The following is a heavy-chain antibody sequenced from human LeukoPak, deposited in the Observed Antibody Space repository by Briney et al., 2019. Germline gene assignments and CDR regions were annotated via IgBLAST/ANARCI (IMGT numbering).Heavy chain of an antibody. CDR1: GGSISSYY. Sequence: SETLSLTCTVSGGSISSYYWSWLRQPPGKGLEWIGRIYTSGSTNYNPSLKSRVTISVDTSKNQFSLKLSSVTAADTAVYYCARGPRDDSSGYYYYYYYMDVWGKGTTVTISS. CDR3: ARGPRDDSSGYYYYYYYMDV. D-gene: IGHD3-22*01. V-gene: IGHV4-4*08. J-gene: IGHJ6*03. CDR2: IYTSGST.